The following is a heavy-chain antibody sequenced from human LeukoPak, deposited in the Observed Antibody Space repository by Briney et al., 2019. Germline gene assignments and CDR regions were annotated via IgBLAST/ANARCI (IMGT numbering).Heavy chain of an antibody. V-gene: IGHV3-23*01. Sequence: GGSLRLSCAASGFTFSSYAISWGRQAPGKGLQGVSPISGSGHSTYYASSVKGRFTISRDNSKSTLYLQMNSLRAEDAALYFCARRPGLDRHYFDYWGQGTLVTVSS. J-gene: IGHJ4*02. D-gene: IGHD3/OR15-3a*01. CDR3: ARRPGLDRHYFDY. CDR1: GFTFSSYA. CDR2: ISGSGHST.